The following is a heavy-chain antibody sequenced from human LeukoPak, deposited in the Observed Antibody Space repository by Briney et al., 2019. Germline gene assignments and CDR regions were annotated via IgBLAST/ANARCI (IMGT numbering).Heavy chain of an antibody. Sequence: ASVKVSCKASGYTFTSYDINWVRQATGQGLEWMGWMNPNSGNRGYAQQFLGRVTITRDTSIRTAYMELTNLRSEDTAVYYCARVDGSPDYWGQGTLVTVSS. J-gene: IGHJ4*02. CDR2: MNPNSGNR. D-gene: IGHD2-15*01. CDR3: ARVDGSPDY. V-gene: IGHV1-8*03. CDR1: GYTFTSYD.